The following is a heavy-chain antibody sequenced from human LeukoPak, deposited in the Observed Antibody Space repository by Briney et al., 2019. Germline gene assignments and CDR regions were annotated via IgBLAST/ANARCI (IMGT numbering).Heavy chain of an antibody. CDR1: GFTFSSYG. Sequence: GGSLRLSCAASGFTFSSYGMHWVRQAPGKGLEWVSAISGSGGSTYYADSVKGRFTISRDNSKNTLYLQMNSLRAEDTAVYYCAKSMVRGVINDFDYWGQGTLVTVSS. V-gene: IGHV3-23*01. D-gene: IGHD3-10*01. J-gene: IGHJ4*02. CDR2: ISGSGGST. CDR3: AKSMVRGVINDFDY.